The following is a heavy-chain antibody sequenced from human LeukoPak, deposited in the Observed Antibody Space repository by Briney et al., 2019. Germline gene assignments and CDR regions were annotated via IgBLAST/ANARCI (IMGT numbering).Heavy chain of an antibody. D-gene: IGHD3-10*01. J-gene: IGHJ3*02. V-gene: IGHV4-59*01. CDR3: ARRVAGESRAFDI. CDR1: GGSISSYY. Sequence: PSETLSRTCTVSGGSISSYYWSWIRQPPGKGLEWIGYIYYSGSTNYNPSLKSRVTISLDTSKNQFSLKLSSLTAADTAVYYCARRVAGESRAFDIWGQGTVVTVSS. CDR2: IYYSGST.